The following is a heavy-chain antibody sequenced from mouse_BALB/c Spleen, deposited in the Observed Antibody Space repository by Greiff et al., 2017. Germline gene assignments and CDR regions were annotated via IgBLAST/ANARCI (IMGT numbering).Heavy chain of an antibody. D-gene: IGHD2-4*01. J-gene: IGHJ3*01. CDR3: ARLGDYDPFAY. V-gene: IGHV1S29*02. CDR1: GYTFTDYN. Sequence: EVQLQQSGPELVKPGASVKISCKASGYTFTDYNMHWVKQSHGKSLEWIGYIYPYNGGTGYNQKFKSKATLTVDNSSSTAYMELRSLTSEDSAVYYCARLGDYDPFAYWGQGTLVTVSA. CDR2: IYPYNGGT.